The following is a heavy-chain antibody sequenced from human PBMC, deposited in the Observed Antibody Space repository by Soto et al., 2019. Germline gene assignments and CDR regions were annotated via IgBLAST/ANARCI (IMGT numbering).Heavy chain of an antibody. D-gene: IGHD2-15*01. CDR3: TAGYCSGGSCYSVVY. CDR1: GFTFSNVW. V-gene: IGHV3-15*01. Sequence: EVQLVESGGGLVKPGGSLSLSCAASGFTFSNVWMSWVRQAPGKGLEWVGRIKRRADGGTTDYATPVRGRFTVSRDASKNTLYLQMNSLKTEDTAVYYCTAGYCSGGSCYSVVYWGQGTLVTISS. CDR2: IKRRADGGTT. J-gene: IGHJ4*02.